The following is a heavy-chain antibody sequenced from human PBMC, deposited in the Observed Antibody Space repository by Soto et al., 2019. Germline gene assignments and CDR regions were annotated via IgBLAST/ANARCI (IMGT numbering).Heavy chain of an antibody. J-gene: IGHJ5*02. D-gene: IGHD3-3*01. CDR3: ARVAGVTIFGVAPVGFDP. V-gene: IGHV1-69*13. CDR1: GGTFSSYA. Sequence: SVKVSCKASGGTFSSYAISWVRQAPGQGLEWMGGIIPIFGTANYAQKLQGRVTITADESTSTAYMELSSLRSEDTAVYYFARVAGVTIFGVAPVGFDPWGQGTLVTVSS. CDR2: IIPIFGTA.